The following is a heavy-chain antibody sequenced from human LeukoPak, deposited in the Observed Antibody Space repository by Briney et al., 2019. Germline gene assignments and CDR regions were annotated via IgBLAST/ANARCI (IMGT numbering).Heavy chain of an antibody. V-gene: IGHV1-18*01. CDR2: ISGYNGNT. J-gene: IGHJ5*02. D-gene: IGHD3-9*01. Sequence: PRASVKVSCKAYGYTFTNYGISWVRQAPGQGLEWMGWISGYNGNTKYAQKLQGRVTMTIDTSTSTAYMELRSLRSDDTAVYYCARMAYDILTGYFQPNWFDPWGQGTLVTVSS. CDR3: ARMAYDILTGYFQPNWFDP. CDR1: GYTFTNYG.